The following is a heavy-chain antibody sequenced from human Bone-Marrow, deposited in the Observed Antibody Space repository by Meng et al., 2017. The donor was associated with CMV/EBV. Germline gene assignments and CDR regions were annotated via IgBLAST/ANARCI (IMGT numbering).Heavy chain of an antibody. V-gene: IGHV3-21*01. CDR1: GFTFSSYS. CDR2: ISSSSSYI. CDR3: ARGVGTRITIFGVVLNYGMDV. J-gene: IGHJ6*01. Sequence: GESLKISCVASGFTFSSYSMNWVRQAPGKGLEWVSSISSSSSYIYYADSVKGRFTISRDNAKNSLYLQMNSLRAEDTAVYYCARGVGTRITIFGVVLNYGMDVWGQGTTVTGSS. D-gene: IGHD3-3*01.